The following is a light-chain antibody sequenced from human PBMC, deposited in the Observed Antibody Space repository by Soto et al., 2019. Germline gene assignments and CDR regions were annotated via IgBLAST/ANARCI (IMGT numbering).Light chain of an antibody. CDR3: SSYTSSGTLV. CDR1: SSDVGAYNF. Sequence: QSALTQPASVSGSPGQSIAISCTGTSSDVGAYNFVCWFQQHPGEAPKLMIYDVATRPSGGSDRFSGSKSGSTASLTISGLQAEDEAHHYCSSYTSSGTLVFGGGTKLTVL. J-gene: IGLJ2*01. CDR2: DVA. V-gene: IGLV2-14*03.